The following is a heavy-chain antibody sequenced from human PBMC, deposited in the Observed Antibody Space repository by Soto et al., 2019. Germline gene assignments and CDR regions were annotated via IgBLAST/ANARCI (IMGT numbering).Heavy chain of an antibody. CDR3: AKRDYSKFDY. CDR2: ISNSGGTT. V-gene: IGHV3-23*01. D-gene: IGHD4-4*01. CDR1: GFTFSSYA. J-gene: IGHJ4*02. Sequence: PGGSLRLSCAASGFTFSSYALSWVRQAPGKGLEWVSVISNSGGTTDYADSVKGRFTISRDNSRNTLYLQMNSLRAEDTAVYYCAKRDYSKFDYWGQGTLVTVSS.